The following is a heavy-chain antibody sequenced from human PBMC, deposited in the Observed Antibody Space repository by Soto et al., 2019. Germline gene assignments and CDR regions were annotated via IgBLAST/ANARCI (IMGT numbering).Heavy chain of an antibody. D-gene: IGHD3-16*01. J-gene: IGHJ4*02. CDR3: ARGGTPIDC. Sequence: QVQLVQSGAEVKKPGASVKVSCKASGYTFTNFGISWVRQAPGQGLEWMGLISAYNGNTNDAQNCQGSVTMTTDTSTSTAYRGRRSLRSDDKAVYYCARGGTPIDCWGQGTLVTVSS. V-gene: IGHV1-18*01. CDR2: ISAYNGNT. CDR1: GYTFTNFG.